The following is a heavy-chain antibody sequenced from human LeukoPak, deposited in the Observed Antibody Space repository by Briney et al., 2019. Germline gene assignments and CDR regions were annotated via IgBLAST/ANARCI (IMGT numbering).Heavy chain of an antibody. CDR3: ARAVITMIVPSGDWFDP. CDR2: IYTSGST. D-gene: IGHD3-22*01. CDR1: GGSISSGSYY. J-gene: IGHJ5*02. V-gene: IGHV4-61*02. Sequence: SETLSLTCTVSGGSISSGSYYWSWIRQPAGKGLEWIGRIYTSGSTNYNPSLKSRVTISVDTSKNQFSLKLSSVTAAARAAFYCARAVITMIVPSGDWFDPWGQGTLVTVSS.